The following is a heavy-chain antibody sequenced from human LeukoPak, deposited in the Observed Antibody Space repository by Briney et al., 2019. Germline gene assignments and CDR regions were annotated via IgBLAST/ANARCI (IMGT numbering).Heavy chain of an antibody. D-gene: IGHD2-8*01. J-gene: IGHJ4*02. CDR3: ARVSCTNGVCYGFDF. V-gene: IGHV3-7*01. CDR1: GFTFSRYW. CDR2: IKQDGSEK. Sequence: PGGSLRLSCAASGFTFSRYWKSWVRQAPGKGLAWVANIKQDGSEKYYVDSVKGRFTISRDNAKNSLYLQMNSLRGEDTAVYYCARVSCTNGVCYGFDFWGQGTLVTVSS.